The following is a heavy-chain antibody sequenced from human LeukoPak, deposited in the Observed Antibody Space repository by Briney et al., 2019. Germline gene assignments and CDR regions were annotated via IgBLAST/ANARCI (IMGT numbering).Heavy chain of an antibody. V-gene: IGHV4-34*01. J-gene: IGHJ4*02. CDR1: GGSFSGYY. Sequence: PSETLSLTCAVYGGSFSGYYWSWIRQTPGKGLEWIGEINHSGSTNYNPSLKSRVTISVDTSKNQFSLKLSSVTAADTAVYYCASRVNTAMVTTPFDYWGQGTLVTVSS. D-gene: IGHD5-18*01. CDR2: INHSGST. CDR3: ASRVNTAMVTTPFDY.